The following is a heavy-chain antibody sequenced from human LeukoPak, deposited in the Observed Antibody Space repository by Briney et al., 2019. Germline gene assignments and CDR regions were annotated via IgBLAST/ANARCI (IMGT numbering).Heavy chain of an antibody. CDR2: ISYDGSNK. CDR3: AKLIAAAGIS. V-gene: IGHV3-30*18. J-gene: IGHJ4*02. CDR1: GFTFSSYG. D-gene: IGHD6-13*01. Sequence: PGGSLRPSCAAPGFTFSSYGMHWVRQAPGKGLEWVAVISYDGSNKYYADSVKGRFTISRDNSKNTLYLQMNSLRAEDTAVYYCAKLIAAAGISWGQGTLVTVSS.